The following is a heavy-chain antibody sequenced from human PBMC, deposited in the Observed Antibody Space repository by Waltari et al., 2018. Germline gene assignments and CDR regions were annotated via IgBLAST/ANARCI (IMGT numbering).Heavy chain of an antibody. V-gene: IGHV1-69*11. CDR2: ITPILGKA. D-gene: IGHD1-26*01. Sequence: QVQLVQSGAEVKKPGSSVKVSCKASGGTFSSYAISWVRQAPGQGLEWMGRITPILGKANKARKFQGGVTITADESTSTAYMELSSLGSEDTAVYYCARAPYSGSYLGAFDIWGQGTMVTVSS. CDR3: ARAPYSGSYLGAFDI. CDR1: GGTFSSYA. J-gene: IGHJ3*02.